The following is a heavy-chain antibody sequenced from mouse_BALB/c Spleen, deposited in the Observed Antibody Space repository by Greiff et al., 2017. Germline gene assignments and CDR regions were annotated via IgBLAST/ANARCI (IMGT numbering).Heavy chain of an antibody. V-gene: IGHV1-5*01. CDR2: IYPGNSDT. CDR1: GYSFTSYW. D-gene: IGHD2-1*01. J-gene: IGHJ4*01. Sequence: VQLQQSGTVLAGPGASVKMSCKASGYSFTSYWMHWVKQRPGQGLEWIGAIYPGNSDTSYNQKFKGKAKLTAVTSASTAYMELSSLTNEDSAVYYCTRNYGNYFYYAMDYWGQGTSVTVSS. CDR3: TRNYGNYFYYAMDY.